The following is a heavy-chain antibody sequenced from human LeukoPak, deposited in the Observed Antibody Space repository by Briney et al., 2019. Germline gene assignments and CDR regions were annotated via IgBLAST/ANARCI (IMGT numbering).Heavy chain of an antibody. CDR1: GFSVTTDSYC. Sequence: SETLSLTCTVSGFSVTTDSYCWGWIRQPPGKGLEWIGYDYCGGNTNYDPSLKRRVTISVDTSKNQFSLILTSVTAADTAVYFCARDHFGSLDSWGQGILVTVSS. CDR3: ARDHFGSLDS. V-gene: IGHV4-61*01. CDR2: DYCGGNT. D-gene: IGHD3-10*01. J-gene: IGHJ4*02.